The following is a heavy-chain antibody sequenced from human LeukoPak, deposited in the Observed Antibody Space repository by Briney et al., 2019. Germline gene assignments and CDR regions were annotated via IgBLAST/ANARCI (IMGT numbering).Heavy chain of an antibody. Sequence: GRSLRLSCAASGFTFSSYAMHWVRQAPGKGLEWVAVISYDGSNKYYADSVKGRFTISRDSSKNTLYLQMNSLRAEDTAVYYCAREWELDYWGQGTLVTVSS. CDR2: ISYDGSNK. CDR3: AREWELDY. J-gene: IGHJ4*02. D-gene: IGHD1-26*01. V-gene: IGHV3-30-3*01. CDR1: GFTFSSYA.